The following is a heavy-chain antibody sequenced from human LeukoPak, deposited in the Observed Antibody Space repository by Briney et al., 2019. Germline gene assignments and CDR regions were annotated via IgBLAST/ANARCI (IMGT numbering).Heavy chain of an antibody. V-gene: IGHV5-51*01. CDR3: ARLPGGVGALDI. D-gene: IGHD2-8*01. CDR2: TYPRDSDT. CDR1: GYSFTNYW. J-gene: IGHJ3*02. Sequence: GESLKISCEGSGYSFTNYWIAWVRQMPGQGPEWMGSTYPRDSDTRYSPSFQSQVTISADKSTRTAYLQWGSLRPSDTAIYYCARLPGGVGALDIWGPGTMVTVSS.